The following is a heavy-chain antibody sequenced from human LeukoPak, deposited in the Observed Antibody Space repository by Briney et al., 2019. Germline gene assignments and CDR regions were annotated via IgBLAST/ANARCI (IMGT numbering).Heavy chain of an antibody. J-gene: IGHJ3*02. CDR1: GGSFSGYY. V-gene: IGHV4-34*01. Sequence: PSETLSLTCAVYGGSFSGYYWSWIRQPPGKGLEWSGEINHSGSTNYNPSLKSRVTISVVTSKNQFSLKLCSVTAADTAVYYCAREAAYCSSTSCYGYAFDIWGQGTMVTVSS. D-gene: IGHD2-2*01. CDR2: INHSGST. CDR3: AREAAYCSSTSCYGYAFDI.